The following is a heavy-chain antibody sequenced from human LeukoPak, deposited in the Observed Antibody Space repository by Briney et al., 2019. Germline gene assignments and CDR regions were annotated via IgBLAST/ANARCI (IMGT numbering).Heavy chain of an antibody. D-gene: IGHD2-2*01. Sequence: SVKVSCKASGGTFSSYTISWVRQAPGQGLEWMGRIIPILGIANYAQKFQGRVTITADKSTSTAYMELSSLRSEDTAVYYCARSGDGVSDASTTTLGCFDPWGQGTLVTVSS. CDR3: ARSGDGVSDASTTTLGCFDP. CDR2: IIPILGIA. CDR1: GGTFSSYT. J-gene: IGHJ5*02. V-gene: IGHV1-69*02.